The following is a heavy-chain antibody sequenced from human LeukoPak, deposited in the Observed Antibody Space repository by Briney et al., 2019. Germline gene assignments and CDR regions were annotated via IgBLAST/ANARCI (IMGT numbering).Heavy chain of an antibody. CDR1: GYTFTSYG. Sequence: GASVKVSCKASGYTFTSYGISWVRQAPGQGVEWMGWISAYNGNTNYAQKLQGRVTMTTDTSTSTAYMELRSLRSDDTAVYSCARFGSSWYAYYYYMDVWGKGTTVTVSS. CDR3: ARFGSSWYAYYYYMDV. CDR2: ISAYNGNT. V-gene: IGHV1-18*01. D-gene: IGHD6-13*01. J-gene: IGHJ6*03.